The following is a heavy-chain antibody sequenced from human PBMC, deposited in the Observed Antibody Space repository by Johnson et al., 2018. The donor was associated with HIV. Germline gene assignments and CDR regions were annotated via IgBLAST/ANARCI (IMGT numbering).Heavy chain of an antibody. Sequence: QVQLVESGGGVVQPGRSLRLSCAASGFTCSSYPMHWVRQAPDKGLEWVALMSYDGSNKYYADSVKGRFTISRDNSKNTLFLQMNSLRTEDTAVYYCAKDLGGAYCGGDCYGAFDIWGQGTMVTVSS. D-gene: IGHD2-21*02. V-gene: IGHV3-30-3*01. J-gene: IGHJ3*02. CDR1: GFTCSSYP. CDR3: AKDLGGAYCGGDCYGAFDI. CDR2: MSYDGSNK.